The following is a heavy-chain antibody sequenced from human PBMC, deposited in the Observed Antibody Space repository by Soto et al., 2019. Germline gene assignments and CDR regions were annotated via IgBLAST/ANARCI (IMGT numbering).Heavy chain of an antibody. CDR1: GDSVSSNSAA. J-gene: IGHJ3*02. Sequence: QVQLQQSGPGLVKPSQTLSLTCAISGDSVSSNSAAWNWIRQSPSRGLEWLGRTYYRSKWYNDYAVSVKSRITINPDTSKNQFSLQLNSVTPEDTAVYYCARDQYRRYSSSPHAFDIWGQGTMVTVSS. D-gene: IGHD6-6*01. CDR3: ARDQYRRYSSSPHAFDI. V-gene: IGHV6-1*01. CDR2: TYYRSKWYN.